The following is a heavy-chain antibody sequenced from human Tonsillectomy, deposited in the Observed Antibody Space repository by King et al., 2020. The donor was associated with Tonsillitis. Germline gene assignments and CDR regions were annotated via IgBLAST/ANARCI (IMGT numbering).Heavy chain of an antibody. D-gene: IGHD5-24*01. Sequence: QLQESGPGLVKPSETLSLTCTVSGGSISSYYWSWIRQPPGKGLEWIGYIYYSGSTNYNPSLKSRVTISVDTSKNQFSLKLSSVTAADTAVYYCARYSRDGYNYAAFDIWGQGTMVTVSS. J-gene: IGHJ3*02. CDR2: IYYSGST. CDR1: GGSISSYY. CDR3: ARYSRDGYNYAAFDI. V-gene: IGHV4-59*01.